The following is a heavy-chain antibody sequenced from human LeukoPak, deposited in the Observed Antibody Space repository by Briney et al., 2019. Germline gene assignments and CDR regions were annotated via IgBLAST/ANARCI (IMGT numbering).Heavy chain of an antibody. J-gene: IGHJ4*02. CDR2: INHSGST. Sequence: SETLSLTCAVSGASISGSGYYWGWIRQPPGKGLEWIGEINHSGSTNYNPSLKSRVTISVDTSKNQFSLKLSSVTAADTAVYYCARTGYYYGSGSYYNGFDYWGQGTLVTVSS. CDR3: ARTGYYYGSGSYYNGFDY. V-gene: IGHV4-39*07. CDR1: GASISGSGYY. D-gene: IGHD3-10*01.